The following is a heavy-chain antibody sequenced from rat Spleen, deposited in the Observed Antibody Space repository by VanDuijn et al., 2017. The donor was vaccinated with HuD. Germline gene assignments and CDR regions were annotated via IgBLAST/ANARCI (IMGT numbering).Heavy chain of an antibody. CDR1: GFTFSDFY. CDR2: ISYDGSRT. Sequence: EVQLVESGGGLVQPGRSLKLSCAASGFTFSDFYMAWVRQAPTKGLEWVATISYDGSRTYYRDSVKGRFTISRDNAKNTQYLQMDSLRSEDTATYFCARRDFSSFIYAFFDYWGQGVMVTVSS. J-gene: IGHJ2*01. D-gene: IGHD1-2*01. CDR3: ARRDFSSFIYAFFDY. V-gene: IGHV5-7*01.